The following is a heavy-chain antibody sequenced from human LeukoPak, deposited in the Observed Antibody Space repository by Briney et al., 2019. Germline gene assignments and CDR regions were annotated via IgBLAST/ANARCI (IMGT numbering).Heavy chain of an antibody. D-gene: IGHD1/OR15-1a*01. J-gene: IGHJ4*02. CDR3: ARHIPGGNNDFDY. CDR2: ISYDGSNK. CDR1: GFTFSSYG. V-gene: IGHV3-30*03. Sequence: GRSLRLSCAASGFTFSSYGMHWVRQAPGKGLEWVAVISYDGSNKYYADSVKGRFTISRDNSKNTLYLQMNSLRVEDTAVYYCARHIPGGNNDFDYWGQGTLVTVSS.